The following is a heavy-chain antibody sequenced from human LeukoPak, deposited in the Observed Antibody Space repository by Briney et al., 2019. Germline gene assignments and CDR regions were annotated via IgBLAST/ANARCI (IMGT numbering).Heavy chain of an antibody. J-gene: IGHJ6*02. D-gene: IGHD1-14*01. CDR3: ASMTTKHPYYYYGMDV. CDR1: GGSISSYY. Sequence: SETLSLTCSVSGGSISSYYWNWIRQPPGKGLEWIGYIYYSGSANYNPSLKSRVTLSVDTSKNQFSLKLSSVTAADTAVYYCASMTTKHPYYYYGMDVWGQGTTVTVSS. CDR2: IYYSGSA. V-gene: IGHV4-59*08.